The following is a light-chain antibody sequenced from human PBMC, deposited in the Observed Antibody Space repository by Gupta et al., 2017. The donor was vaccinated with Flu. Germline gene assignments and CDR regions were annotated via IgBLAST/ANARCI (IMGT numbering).Light chain of an antibody. CDR1: QSISNW. J-gene: IGKJ1*01. CDR3: QHYNSYSGT. Sequence: DIQMTQSPSTLSASVGDRVTITCRASQSISNWLAWYQQKPGKAPNLLIYKASSLEGGVPSRFSGSGSGTEFTLTISNLQPDDFATYYCQHYNSYSGTFGQGTKVEIE. CDR2: KAS. V-gene: IGKV1-5*03.